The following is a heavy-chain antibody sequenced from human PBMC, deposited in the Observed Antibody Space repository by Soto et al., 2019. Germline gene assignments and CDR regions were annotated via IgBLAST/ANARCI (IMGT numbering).Heavy chain of an antibody. Sequence: GGSLRLSCAASGFTFSSYSMNWVRQATGKGLEWVSSISSSSSYIYYADSVKGRFTISRDNAKNSLYLQMNSLRAEDTAVYYCARGKLADCYGSGSPWAFDIWGQGTMVTVSS. CDR3: ARGKLADCYGSGSPWAFDI. J-gene: IGHJ3*02. CDR1: GFTFSSYS. D-gene: IGHD3-10*01. V-gene: IGHV3-21*01. CDR2: ISSSSSYI.